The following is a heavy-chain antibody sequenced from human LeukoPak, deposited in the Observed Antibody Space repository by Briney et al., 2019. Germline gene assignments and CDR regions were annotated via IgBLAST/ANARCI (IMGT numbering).Heavy chain of an antibody. CDR1: GFTFSGFW. CDR3: ARESYPIDY. J-gene: IGHJ4*02. Sequence: PGGSLRLSCAVSGFTFSGFWMSWSRQAPGKGLEWVASINSDGSEGYYADVVKGRFTISRDNAKNSLYLQINSLRAEDTAVYYCARESYPIDYWGQGTLVTVSS. CDR2: INSDGSEG. D-gene: IGHD5-18*01. V-gene: IGHV3-7*03.